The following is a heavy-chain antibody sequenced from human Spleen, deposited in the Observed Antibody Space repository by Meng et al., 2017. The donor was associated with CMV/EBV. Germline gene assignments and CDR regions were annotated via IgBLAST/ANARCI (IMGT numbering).Heavy chain of an antibody. CDR3: ARDNVVAGSFDF. Sequence: SETLSLTCTVSGGSISSYYWSWIRQPPGKGLEWTGYIYYSGSTNYNPSLKSRVTISADTSMKQFSLKLTSVTAADTAIYFCARDNVVAGSFDFWGQGILVTVSS. CDR2: IYYSGST. J-gene: IGHJ4*02. CDR1: GGSISSYY. V-gene: IGHV4-59*01. D-gene: IGHD6-19*01.